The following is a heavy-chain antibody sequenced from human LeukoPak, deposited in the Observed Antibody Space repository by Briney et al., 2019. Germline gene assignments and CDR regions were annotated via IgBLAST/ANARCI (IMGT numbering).Heavy chain of an antibody. CDR1: GFTFSNYG. V-gene: IGHV3-30*18. D-gene: IGHD6-13*01. CDR2: TSSDGSNI. CDR3: AKKRPGEVAAPPDY. Sequence: GGSLRLSCAASGFTFSNYGMHWVRQAPGKGLEWVAVTSSDGSNINYADSVKGRFTISRDNSKNTLYLQMNSLRAEDTAIYYCAKKRPGEVAAPPDYWGQGTLVTVSS. J-gene: IGHJ4*02.